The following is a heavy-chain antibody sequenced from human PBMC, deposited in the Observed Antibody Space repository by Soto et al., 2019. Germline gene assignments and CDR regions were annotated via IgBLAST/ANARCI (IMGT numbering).Heavy chain of an antibody. J-gene: IGHJ4*02. D-gene: IGHD3-22*01. V-gene: IGHV3-30*09. Sequence: GGSLRLSCAASGFPFRGHGMNWVRQAPGKGLEWVAVISFDGRFKNYADSVRGRFAVSRDDSKNTLYVQMNSLRGEDTAVYYCARSMDGSLYYSEYWGQGILVTGSS. CDR3: ARSMDGSLYYSEY. CDR2: ISFDGRFK. CDR1: GFPFRGHG.